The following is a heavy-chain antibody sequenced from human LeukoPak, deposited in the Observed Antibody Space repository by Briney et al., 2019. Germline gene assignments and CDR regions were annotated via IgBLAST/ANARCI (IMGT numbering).Heavy chain of an antibody. J-gene: IGHJ4*02. D-gene: IGHD2-2*01. Sequence: ASVKVSCKASGYTFTSYGISWVRHAPGQGLEWMGWISAYNGNTNYAQKLQGRVTMTTDTSTSTAYMELRSLRSDDTAVYYCARHGRFRSSTSSFDYWGQGTLVTVSS. V-gene: IGHV1-18*01. CDR1: GYTFTSYG. CDR2: ISAYNGNT. CDR3: ARHGRFRSSTSSFDY.